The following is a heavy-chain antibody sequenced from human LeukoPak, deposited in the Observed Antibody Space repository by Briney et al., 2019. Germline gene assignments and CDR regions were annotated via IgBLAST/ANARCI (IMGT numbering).Heavy chain of an antibody. J-gene: IGHJ3*02. CDR3: ARDLGVHCSGGSCTAFDI. D-gene: IGHD2-15*01. CDR2: ISSSSSYI. Sequence: ETLSLTCAVYGGSFSGYYWSWIRQPPGKGLEWVSSISSSSSYIYYADSVKGRFTISRANAKKSLYLQMNSLRAEDTAVYYCARDLGVHCSGGSCTAFDIWGQGTMVTVSS. V-gene: IGHV3-21*01. CDR1: GGSFSGYY.